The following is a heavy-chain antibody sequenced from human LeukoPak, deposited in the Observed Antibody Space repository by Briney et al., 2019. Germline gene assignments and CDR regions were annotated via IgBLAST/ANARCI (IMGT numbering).Heavy chain of an antibody. J-gene: IGHJ4*02. D-gene: IGHD6-13*01. CDR1: GFTVSSNY. CDR3: AKDLQHLVRTLSFDY. Sequence: PGGSLRLSCAASGFTVSSNYMSWVRQAPGKGLEWVSVIYSGGSTYYADSVKGRFTISRDDSKNTLYLQMNSLRPEDTALYYCAKDLQHLVRTLSFDYWGQGTLVTVSS. CDR2: IYSGGST. V-gene: IGHV3-53*05.